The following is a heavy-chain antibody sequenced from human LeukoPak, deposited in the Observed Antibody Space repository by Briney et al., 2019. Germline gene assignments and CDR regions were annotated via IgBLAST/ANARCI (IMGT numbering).Heavy chain of an antibody. J-gene: IGHJ4*02. CDR1: GVSINSRAYS. V-gene: IGHV4-39*02. CDR3: ARLDGWGLDSDF. D-gene: IGHD1-1*01. Sequence: SETLSLTCSVSGVSINSRAYSWGWLRQSHEKGLEWIVSIDFSANTYYNPSIQSRVTISVDTANNHFSLNLNSVTTADTAAYFCARLDGWGLDSDFWGQGTLVVVSS. CDR2: IDFSANT.